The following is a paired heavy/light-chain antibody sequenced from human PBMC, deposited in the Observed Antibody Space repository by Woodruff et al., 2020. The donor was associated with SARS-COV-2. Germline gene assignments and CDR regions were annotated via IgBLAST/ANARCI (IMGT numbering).Light chain of an antibody. V-gene: IGKV2-30*01. Sequence: DVVMTQSPLSLPVTLGQPASISCRSSQSLLYSDGNTYLIWFHQRPGQSPRRLIYKVSNRDSGVPDRFSGSGSGTDFTLKISRVEAEDVGVYYCMQGTHWPFTFGQGTRLEIK. CDR2: KVS. CDR1: QSLLYSDGNTY. CDR3: MQGTHWPFT. J-gene: IGKJ5*01.
Heavy chain of an antibody. CDR3: GKNGRAPEI. D-gene: IGHD2-15*01. Sequence: EVQLVESGGALVQPGGSLRLSCAASGFTFSSYWMAWVRQTPGKGLEWVANVKQDGSDQNYVDSVKGRFTISRDNAKNSLFLQMNSLRAEDTAVYYCGKNGRAPEIWGQGTLVTVSS. J-gene: IGHJ4*02. V-gene: IGHV3-7*05. CDR1: GFTFSSYW. CDR2: VKQDGSDQ.